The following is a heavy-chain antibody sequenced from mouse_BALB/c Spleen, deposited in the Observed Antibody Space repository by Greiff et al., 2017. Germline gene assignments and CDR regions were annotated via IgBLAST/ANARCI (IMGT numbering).Heavy chain of an antibody. D-gene: IGHD1-2*01. V-gene: IGHV2-9*02. CDR2: IWAGGST. J-gene: IGHJ4*01. CDR3: ARGDYYGYGYAMDY. CDR1: GFSLTSYG. Sequence: QVHVKQSGPGLVAPSQSLSITCTVSGFSLTSYGVHWVRQPPGKGLEWLGVIWAGGSTNYNSALMSRLSISKDNSKSQVFLKMNSLQTDDTAMYYCARGDYYGYGYAMDYWGQGTSVTVSS.